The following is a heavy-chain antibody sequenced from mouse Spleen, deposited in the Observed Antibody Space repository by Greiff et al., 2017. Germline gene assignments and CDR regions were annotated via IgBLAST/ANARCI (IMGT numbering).Heavy chain of an antibody. CDR1: GFTFSDYG. Sequence: EVMLVESGGGLVKPGGSLKLSCAASGFTFSDYGMHWVRQAPEKGLEWVAYISSGSSTIYYADTVKGRFTISRDNAKNTLFLQMTSLRSEDTAMYYCARKYGNSYWYFDVWGAGTTVTVSS. D-gene: IGHD2-10*02. CDR2: ISSGSSTI. CDR3: ARKYGNSYWYFDV. J-gene: IGHJ1*01. V-gene: IGHV5-17*01.